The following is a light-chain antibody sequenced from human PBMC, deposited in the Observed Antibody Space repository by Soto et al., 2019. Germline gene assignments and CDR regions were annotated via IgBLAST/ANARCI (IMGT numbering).Light chain of an antibody. CDR1: QSISSW. CDR2: NAP. V-gene: IGKV1-5*03. J-gene: IGKJ2*01. Sequence: DIQMTQSPSTLSASVGDRVTITCRASQSISSWLAWYQQKPGKAPKLLIYNAPSLERGVPSRFSCSGSGREFTLTISRLQPDDFATYYWPQYNSLYTVGQGTKLEIK. CDR3: PQYNSLYT.